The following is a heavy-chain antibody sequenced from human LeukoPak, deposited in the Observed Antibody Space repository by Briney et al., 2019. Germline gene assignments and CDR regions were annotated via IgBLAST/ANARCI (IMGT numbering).Heavy chain of an antibody. CDR1: GFTFSSYW. Sequence: GGSLRLSCAAYGFTFSSYWMSWVRQAPGKGLEWVSSISSGSSYIYYADSVKGRFTISRDNAKNSLYLQMNSLRAEDTAVYYCARASDSSGYYSYFDHWGQGTLVTVSS. J-gene: IGHJ1*01. D-gene: IGHD3-22*01. CDR2: ISSGSSYI. CDR3: ARASDSSGYYSYFDH. V-gene: IGHV3-21*01.